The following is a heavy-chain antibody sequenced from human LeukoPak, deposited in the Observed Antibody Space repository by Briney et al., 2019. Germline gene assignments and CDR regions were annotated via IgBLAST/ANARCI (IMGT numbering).Heavy chain of an antibody. CDR2: INHNGNVN. D-gene: IGHD4-17*01. V-gene: IGHV3-7*03. J-gene: IGHJ6*02. Sequence: PGGSLRLSCAASGFTFSSYWMNWARQAPGKGLEWVASINHNGNVNYYVDSVKGRFTISRDNSKNTLYLQMNSLRAEDTAVYFCAKRCLTCYHAMDVWGQGTTVTVSS. CDR1: GFTFSSYW. CDR3: AKRCLTCYHAMDV.